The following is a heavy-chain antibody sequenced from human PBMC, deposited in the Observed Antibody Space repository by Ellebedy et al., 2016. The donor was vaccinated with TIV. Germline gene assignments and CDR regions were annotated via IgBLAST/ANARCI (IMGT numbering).Heavy chain of an antibody. Sequence: GESLNISXYASGFSCSNYWMSWVRQAPGKGLEWVANIKQDGSERHYVGSVKGRFTISRDNAKSSLYLQMNSLRVEDTALYYCSSHVGTSTTHWGQGTLVTVSS. CDR2: IKQDGSER. D-gene: IGHD5/OR15-5a*01. J-gene: IGHJ4*02. V-gene: IGHV3-7*01. CDR3: SSHVGTSTTH. CDR1: GFSCSNYW.